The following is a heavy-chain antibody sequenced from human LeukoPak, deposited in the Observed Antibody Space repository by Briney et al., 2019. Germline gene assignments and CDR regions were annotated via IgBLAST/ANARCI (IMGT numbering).Heavy chain of an antibody. CDR2: INHSGST. Sequence: SETLSLTCTVSGDSIRNYYWSWIRQPPGKGLEWIGEINHSGSTNYNPSLKSRVTISVDTSKNQFSLKLSSVTAADTAVYYCAKYSYGYPNWFDPWGQGTLVTVSS. J-gene: IGHJ5*02. CDR3: AKYSYGYPNWFDP. CDR1: GDSIRNYY. D-gene: IGHD5-18*01. V-gene: IGHV4-34*01.